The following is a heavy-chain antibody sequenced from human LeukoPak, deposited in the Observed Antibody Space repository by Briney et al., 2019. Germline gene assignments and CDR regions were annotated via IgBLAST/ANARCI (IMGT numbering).Heavy chain of an antibody. CDR3: ARDKYYYDSSGGGYYFDY. J-gene: IGHJ4*02. Sequence: GGSLRLSCAASGFTFSSYSMNWVRQAPGKGLEWLSYISTSSTTIYYADPVKGRFTISRDNAKNSLYLQMNSLRAEDTAVYYCARDKYYYDSSGGGYYFDYWGQGTLVTVSS. D-gene: IGHD3-22*01. CDR2: ISTSSTTI. CDR1: GFTFSSYS. V-gene: IGHV3-48*01.